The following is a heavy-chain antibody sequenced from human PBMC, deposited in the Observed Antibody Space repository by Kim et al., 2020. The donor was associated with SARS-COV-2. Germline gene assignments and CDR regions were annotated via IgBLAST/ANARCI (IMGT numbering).Heavy chain of an antibody. CDR3: ARESGRGYSSGWVLNWFDP. D-gene: IGHD6-19*01. Sequence: ASVKVSCKASGYTFTGYYMHWVRQAPGQGLEWMGWINPNSGGTNYAQKFQGRVTMTRDTSISTAYMELSRLRSDDTAVYYCARESGRGYSSGWVLNWFDPWGQGTLVTVSS. V-gene: IGHV1-2*02. CDR1: GYTFTGYY. CDR2: INPNSGGT. J-gene: IGHJ5*02.